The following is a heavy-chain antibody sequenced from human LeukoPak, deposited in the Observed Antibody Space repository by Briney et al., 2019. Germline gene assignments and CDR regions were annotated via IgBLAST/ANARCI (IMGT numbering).Heavy chain of an antibody. Sequence: SESLSLTCSVSGDSMNGYYWIWIRQTAGKGLEWIGRLFTGGNAECNPSLKSRVTMSVETSKSQFSLKLTSVTAADTAIYYCARGLRWDSGNDWGPEHWGQGVLVTVSS. J-gene: IGHJ4*02. CDR2: LFTGGNA. D-gene: IGHD5-12*01. V-gene: IGHV4-4*07. CDR1: GDSMNGYY. CDR3: ARGLRWDSGNDWGPEH.